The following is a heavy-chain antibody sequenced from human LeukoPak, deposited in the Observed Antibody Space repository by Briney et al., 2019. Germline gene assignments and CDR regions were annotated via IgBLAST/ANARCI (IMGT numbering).Heavy chain of an antibody. Sequence: SETLSLTCAVYGGSFSGYYWSWIRQPPGKGLEWIGEINHSGSTNYNPSLKSRVTISVDTSKNQFSLKLSSVTAADTAVYYCARERVVVVPAAANWYDPWGQGTLVTVSS. J-gene: IGHJ5*02. CDR1: GGSFSGYY. CDR3: ARERVVVVPAAANWYDP. CDR2: INHSGST. D-gene: IGHD2-2*01. V-gene: IGHV4-34*01.